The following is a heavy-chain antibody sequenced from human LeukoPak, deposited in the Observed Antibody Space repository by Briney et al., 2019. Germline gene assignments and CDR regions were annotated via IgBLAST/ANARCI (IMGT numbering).Heavy chain of an antibody. CDR1: GFSFNSYS. J-gene: IGHJ3*02. D-gene: IGHD3-10*01. CDR2: IKQDGSEI. V-gene: IGHV3-7*01. CDR3: ARHGDYCFDI. Sequence: GGSLRLSCAASGFSFNSYSMNWVRQAPGKGLEWVANIKQDGSEIYYVDSVKGRFTISRDNAKNSLFLQMNSLRAEDTAVYFCARHGDYCFDIWGQGTMVTVSS.